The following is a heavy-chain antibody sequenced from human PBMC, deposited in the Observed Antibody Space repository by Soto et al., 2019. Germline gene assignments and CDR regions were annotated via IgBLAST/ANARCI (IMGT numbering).Heavy chain of an antibody. CDR3: ARSERVAGTWI. D-gene: IGHD6-19*01. J-gene: IGHJ3*02. CDR1: GDSVSSTSAA. V-gene: IGHV6-1*01. Sequence: PSQTLSLTCAISGDSVSSTSAAWHWIRQSPSRGLEWLGRTYYRSKWHNDYGVSVKSRITINPDTSKNQFSLQLYSLTPEDTAIYYCARSERVAGTWIWGQGTMVTVSS. CDR2: TYYRSKWHN.